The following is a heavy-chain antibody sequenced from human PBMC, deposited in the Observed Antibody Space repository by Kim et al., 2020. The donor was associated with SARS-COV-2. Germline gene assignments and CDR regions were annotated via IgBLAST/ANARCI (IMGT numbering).Heavy chain of an antibody. J-gene: IGHJ4*02. V-gene: IGHV3-74*01. Sequence: ASVQGRFTISRDNAKNTLYLQMNSLRAEDTAVYYCARAITMVRGVSSFDCWGQGTLVTVSS. D-gene: IGHD3-10*01. CDR3: ARAITMVRGVSSFDC.